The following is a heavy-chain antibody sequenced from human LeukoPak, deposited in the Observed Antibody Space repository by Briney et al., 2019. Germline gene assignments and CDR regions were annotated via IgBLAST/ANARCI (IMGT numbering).Heavy chain of an antibody. CDR2: IYYSGST. Sequence: NPSQTLSFTCTVSGGSISSGGYYWSWIRQHPGKGLEWFGYIYYSGSTYYNPSLKSRVTISVDTSKNQFSLKLSSVTAADTAVYYCARGATVTTSYGMDVWGQGTTVTVSS. CDR1: GGSISSGGYY. D-gene: IGHD4-17*01. CDR3: ARGATVTTSYGMDV. V-gene: IGHV4-31*03. J-gene: IGHJ6*02.